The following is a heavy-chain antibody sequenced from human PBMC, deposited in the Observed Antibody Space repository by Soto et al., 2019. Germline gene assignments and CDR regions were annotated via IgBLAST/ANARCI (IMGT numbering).Heavy chain of an antibody. V-gene: IGHV4-59*08. Sequence: SETLSLTCTVSGCSISSYYWSWIRQPPGKGLEWIGYIYYSGSTNYNPSLKSRVTISVDTSKNQFSLKLSSVTAEDTAEYYYDRYYYMDVWGKGTTVTVSS. J-gene: IGHJ6*03. CDR3: DRYYYMDV. CDR1: GCSISSYY. CDR2: IYYSGST.